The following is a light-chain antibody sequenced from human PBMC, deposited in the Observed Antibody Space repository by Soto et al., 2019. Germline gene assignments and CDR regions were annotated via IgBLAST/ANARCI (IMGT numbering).Light chain of an antibody. CDR3: QQSFSAPA. CDR2: AAS. CDR1: QTISRY. Sequence: DIQMTQSPSSLSASVGDRVTITCRASQTISRYLNWYQQKPGKAPNLLIYAASTLQGGVPSRFSGSGSGTDFTLTISSLQPEDFATYYCQQSFSAPAFGQGTRVEIK. J-gene: IGKJ1*01. V-gene: IGKV1-39*01.